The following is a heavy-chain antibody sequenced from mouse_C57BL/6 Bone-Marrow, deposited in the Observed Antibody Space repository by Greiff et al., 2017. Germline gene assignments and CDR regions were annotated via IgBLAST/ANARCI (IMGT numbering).Heavy chain of an antibody. D-gene: IGHD2-2*01. CDR2: IHPNSGST. CDR3: ARSPYGNDDGAMDY. V-gene: IGHV1-64*01. J-gene: IGHJ4*01. CDR1: GYTFTSYW. Sequence: QVQLQQPGAELVKPGASVKLSCKASGYTFTSYWMHWVKQRPGQGLEWIGMIHPNSGSTNYNEKFKSKATMTVDKSSSTAYMQLSSLTSEDSAVYYCARSPYGNDDGAMDYWGQGTSVTVSS.